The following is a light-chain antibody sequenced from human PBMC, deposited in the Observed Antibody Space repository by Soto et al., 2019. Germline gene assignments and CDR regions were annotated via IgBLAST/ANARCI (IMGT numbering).Light chain of an antibody. CDR1: ASDIGAYNF. J-gene: IGLJ2*01. CDR3: TSFAGSDKLI. V-gene: IGLV2-8*01. Sequence: QAVVTQPPSAYGSPGQSATISCTGAASDIGAYNFVSWYQQYPGKAPKLMIYEVYKRPSGVPDRFSVSKSGNTAPLTVSGLEPEDEADYYFTSFAGSDKLIFGVGTKLTVL. CDR2: EVY.